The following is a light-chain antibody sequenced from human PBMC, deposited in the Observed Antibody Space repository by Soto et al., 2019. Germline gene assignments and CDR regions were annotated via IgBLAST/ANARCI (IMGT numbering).Light chain of an antibody. CDR2: DVS. CDR1: SSDVGGYNY. CDR3: SSCTSSSFYV. Sequence: QSVLTQPASVSGSPGQSITISCTGTSSDVGGYNYVPWYQQHPGKAPKLMIYDVSNRPSGVSNRFSGSKSGNTASLTISGLQAEDEADYYCSSCTSSSFYVFGTGTKVTVL. J-gene: IGLJ1*01. V-gene: IGLV2-14*01.